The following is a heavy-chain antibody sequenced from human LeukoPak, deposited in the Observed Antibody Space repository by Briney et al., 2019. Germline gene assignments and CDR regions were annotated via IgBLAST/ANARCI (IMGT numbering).Heavy chain of an antibody. CDR2: IYSGGST. D-gene: IGHD6-13*01. CDR1: GFTVSSNY. V-gene: IGHV3-53*01. J-gene: IGHJ6*03. CDR3: ARESIAAAPRGVYYMDV. Sequence: GGSLRLSCAASGFTVSSNYMSWVRQAPGKGLEWVSVIYSGGSTYYADSVKGRFTISRDNSKNTLYLQMNSLRAEDMAVYYCARESIAAAPRGVYYMDVWGKGTTVTVSS.